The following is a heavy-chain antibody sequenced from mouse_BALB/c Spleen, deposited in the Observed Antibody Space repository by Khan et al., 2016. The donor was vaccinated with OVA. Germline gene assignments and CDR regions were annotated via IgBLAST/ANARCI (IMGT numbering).Heavy chain of an antibody. D-gene: IGHD3-1*01. V-gene: IGHV3-2*02. CDR2: MGYSGTT. Sequence: QLVESGPGLVKPSQSLSLTCTVTGYSITSDYAWNWIRQFPGNKLEWMGYMGYSGTTSYNPSLKSRISITRDTSKNQFFLQLNSVTTEDTATYYCARSEGLPFAYWGQGTLVTVSA. CDR3: ARSEGLPFAY. CDR1: GYSITSDYA. J-gene: IGHJ3*01.